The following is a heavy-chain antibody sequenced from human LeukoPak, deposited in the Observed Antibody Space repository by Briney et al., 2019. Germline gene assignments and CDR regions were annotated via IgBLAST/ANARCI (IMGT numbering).Heavy chain of an antibody. CDR2: ISGSAHKI. Sequence: XLRLSXXXXXXXFSNXAVSWVRQAPEKGLDWVSVISGSAHKIRYADSVKGRFTISRDNSENIVYLQMNNLRAEDTAVYYCAGRVTGYSSGYVYWGQGTLVTVSS. D-gene: IGHD5-18*01. CDR1: XXXFSNXA. J-gene: IGHJ4*02. CDR3: AGRVTGYSSGYVY. V-gene: IGHV3-23*01.